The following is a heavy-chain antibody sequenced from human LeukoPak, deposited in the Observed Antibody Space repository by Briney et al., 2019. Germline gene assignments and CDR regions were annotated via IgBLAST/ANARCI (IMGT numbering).Heavy chain of an antibody. CDR3: ARVATPDVSSPLDF. J-gene: IGHJ4*02. CDR2: IFSSGGA. V-gene: IGHV4-4*07. D-gene: IGHD6-19*01. CDR1: GGSINGFF. Sequence: SETLSLTCAVSGGSINGFFWTWIRQPDGEGLQYIGRIFSSGGANYNPSLQSRVAMSVDTSQNPFSLKLTSVTAADTAVYFCARVATPDVSSPLDFWGQGILVTVSS.